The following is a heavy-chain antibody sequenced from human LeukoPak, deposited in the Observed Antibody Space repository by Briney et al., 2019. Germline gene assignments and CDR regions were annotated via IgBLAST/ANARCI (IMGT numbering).Heavy chain of an antibody. CDR2: ISRSSSYI. J-gene: IGHJ4*02. CDR1: GFTFSSYS. Sequence: GGSLRLSCAASGFTFSSYSMNWVRQAPGKGLGWVSSISRSSSYIYYADPVKGRFTISRDNAKNSLYLQMNSLRAEDTAVYYCARDPFTSGDYYDSSGYSGYWGQGTLVTVSS. CDR3: ARDPFTSGDYYDSSGYSGY. D-gene: IGHD3-22*01. V-gene: IGHV3-21*01.